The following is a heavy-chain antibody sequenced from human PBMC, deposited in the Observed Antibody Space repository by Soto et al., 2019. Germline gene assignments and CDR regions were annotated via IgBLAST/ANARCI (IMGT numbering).Heavy chain of an antibody. V-gene: IGHV3-7*01. CDR2: IKRDGSET. J-gene: IGHJ4*02. D-gene: IGHD1-20*01. Sequence: EVQLVESGGGLVQPGGSLRLSCAAPTFIFSTYWMTWVRQAPGKGLEWVANIKRDGSETHYADSVKGRFTISRDNAKNSLYLQMNSLRVEDTAVYYCVGDGNNWNDIDYWGQGTLVTVSS. CDR1: TFIFSTYW. CDR3: VGDGNNWNDIDY.